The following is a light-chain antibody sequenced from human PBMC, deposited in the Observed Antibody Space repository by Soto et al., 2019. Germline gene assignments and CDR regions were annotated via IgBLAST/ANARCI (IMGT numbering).Light chain of an antibody. CDR1: QSVSSN. J-gene: IGKJ4*01. CDR3: KQYYNWPPLT. CDR2: GAS. Sequence: EIVMTQSPATLSVSPGERASLSCRASQSVSSNLAWYQQKPGQAPRLLIYGASTRANGIPDKFSGSGSVKEFTLTISSLQSEDFAVYYCKQYYNWPPLTFGGGTNVEIK. V-gene: IGKV3-15*01.